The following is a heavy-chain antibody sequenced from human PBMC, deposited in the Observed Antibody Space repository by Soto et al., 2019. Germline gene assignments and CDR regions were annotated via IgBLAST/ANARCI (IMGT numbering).Heavy chain of an antibody. CDR2: IYHTGRA. CDR1: GDSISSHH. D-gene: IGHD5-18*01. CDR3: VRDTGYGTLDY. Sequence: PSETLSLTCTVSGDSISSHHLSWIRQPPGKGLEWIGYIYHTGRAFYNSSLKSRVSMSVDNSKNQISLNLRSVTAADTAVYYCVRDTGYGTLDYWGQGTLVTVSS. V-gene: IGHV4-59*11. J-gene: IGHJ4*02.